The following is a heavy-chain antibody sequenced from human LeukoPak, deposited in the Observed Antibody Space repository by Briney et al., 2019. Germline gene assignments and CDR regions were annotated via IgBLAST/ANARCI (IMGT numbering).Heavy chain of an antibody. D-gene: IGHD2-2*01. CDR1: GGSIYTYY. CDR3: ARSNVVVPSIPHGYYYYAMDD. V-gene: IGHV4-59*08. CDR2: VYYSGST. J-gene: IGHJ6*02. Sequence: SETLSLTCNVSGGSIYTYYWSWLRQPPGKRLEWVGYVYYSGSTNYNPSLKSRVTISIDTSKSQFSLKLSSVTAADTAVYYCARSNVVVPSIPHGYYYYAMDDWGQGTTVTVSS.